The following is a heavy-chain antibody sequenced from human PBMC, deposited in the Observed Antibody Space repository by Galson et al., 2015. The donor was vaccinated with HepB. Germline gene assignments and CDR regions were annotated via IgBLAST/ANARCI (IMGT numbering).Heavy chain of an antibody. Sequence: SVKVSCKASGGTFSSYAISWVRQAPGQGLEWMGGIIPIFGTANYAQKFQGRVTITADESTSTAYMELSSLRSEDTAVYYCARGAKPTIFGVVITHYYYYYYMDVWGKGTTVTVSS. D-gene: IGHD3-3*01. CDR2: IIPIFGTA. CDR1: GGTFSSYA. CDR3: ARGAKPTIFGVVITHYYYYYYMDV. V-gene: IGHV1-69*13. J-gene: IGHJ6*03.